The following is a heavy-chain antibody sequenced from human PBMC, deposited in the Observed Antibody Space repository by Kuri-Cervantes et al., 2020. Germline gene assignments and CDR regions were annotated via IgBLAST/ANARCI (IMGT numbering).Heavy chain of an antibody. J-gene: IGHJ4*02. CDR3: ARAADIRYYFDY. CDR1: GFTFSSYD. V-gene: IGHV3-13*01. Sequence: GESLKISCAASGFTFSSYDMHWVRQATGKGLEWVSAIGTAGDTYYPGSVKGRFTISRDNSKNTLYLQMNSLRAEDTAVYYCARAADIRYYFDYWGQGTLVTVSS. CDR2: IGTAGDT. D-gene: IGHD3-9*01.